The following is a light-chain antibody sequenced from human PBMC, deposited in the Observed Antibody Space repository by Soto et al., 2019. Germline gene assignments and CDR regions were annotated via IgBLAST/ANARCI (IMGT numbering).Light chain of an antibody. CDR2: EGS. CDR1: SSDVGSYNL. Sequence: QSALTQPASVSGSPGQSITISCTGTSSDVGSYNLVSWYQQHPGKAPKLMIYEGSKRPSGVSNRFSGSKSGNTASLTSSGLQSEDEADYYCCSFAGSSPGVFGGGTKVTVL. V-gene: IGLV2-23*01. CDR3: CSFAGSSPGV. J-gene: IGLJ3*02.